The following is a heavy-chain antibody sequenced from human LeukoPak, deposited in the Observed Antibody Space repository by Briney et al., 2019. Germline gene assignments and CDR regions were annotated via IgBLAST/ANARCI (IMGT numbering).Heavy chain of an antibody. Sequence: SETLSLTCTVSGGSISSYYWSWIRQPAGKGLEWIGRIYTSGSTNYNPSLKSRVTISLDMSKKQFSLKMSSVTAADTAVYFCARERWLQFGDDAFDIWGQGTMVIVSS. CDR2: IYTSGST. CDR1: GGSISSYY. D-gene: IGHD5-24*01. J-gene: IGHJ3*02. V-gene: IGHV4-4*07. CDR3: ARERWLQFGDDAFDI.